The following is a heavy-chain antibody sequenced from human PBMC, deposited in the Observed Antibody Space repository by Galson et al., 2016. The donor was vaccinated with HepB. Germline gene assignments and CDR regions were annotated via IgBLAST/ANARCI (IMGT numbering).Heavy chain of an antibody. V-gene: IGHV3-23*01. D-gene: IGHD2-15*01. Sequence: SLRLSCAASEITFSSFAMTWVRQTPGKGLEWVSTISATGGTTYYADTVKGRFTVSRDNSKNKLFLQMNSLRAEDTAVYYCAKWGIGDILVVVAATGMDVWGQGTTVIVSS. CDR1: EITFSSFA. J-gene: IGHJ6*02. CDR3: AKWGIGDILVVVAATGMDV. CDR2: ISATGGTT.